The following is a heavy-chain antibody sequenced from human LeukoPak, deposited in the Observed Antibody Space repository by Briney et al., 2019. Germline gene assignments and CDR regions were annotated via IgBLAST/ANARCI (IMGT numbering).Heavy chain of an antibody. CDR1: GVSISSYY. D-gene: IGHD3-10*01. CDR2: IYYSGST. CDR3: ARGGWFGEFTSLRFDP. V-gene: IGHV4-59*01. J-gene: IGHJ5*02. Sequence: SETLSVTCTVSGVSISSYYWSWIRQPPGKGLEWIGYIYYSGSTNYNPSLKSRVTISVDTSKNQFSLKLSSVTAADTAVYYCARGGWFGEFTSLRFDPWGQGTLVTVSS.